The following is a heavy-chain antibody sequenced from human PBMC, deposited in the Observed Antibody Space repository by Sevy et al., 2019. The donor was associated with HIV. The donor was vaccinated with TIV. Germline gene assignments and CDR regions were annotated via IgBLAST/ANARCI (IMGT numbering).Heavy chain of an antibody. CDR1: GGSISSSSYY. Sequence: SETLSLTCTVSGGSISSSSYYWGWIRQPPGKGLEWIGSISYSGSTYYNPSLKSRVTISVDTSKNQFSLKLSSVTAADTAVYYCASSVEVTFLDYWVQGTLVTVSS. J-gene: IGHJ4*02. D-gene: IGHD1-1*01. CDR3: ASSVEVTFLDY. V-gene: IGHV4-39*01. CDR2: ISYSGST.